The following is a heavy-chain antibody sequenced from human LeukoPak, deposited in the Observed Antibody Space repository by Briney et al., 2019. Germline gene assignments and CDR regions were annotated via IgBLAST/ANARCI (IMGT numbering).Heavy chain of an antibody. CDR1: GGSISSSY. CDR3: AREGMIATGREPAEI. V-gene: IGHV4-59*01. Sequence: KPSETLSLTCTVSGGSISSSYWNWIRQPPGKGLEWIGYIYYSGSTNYNPSLKSRVIISVDTSKNQFSLNLRSVTAADTAVYYCAREGMIATGREPAEIWGQGTMVTVSS. CDR2: IYYSGST. J-gene: IGHJ3*02. D-gene: IGHD3-22*01.